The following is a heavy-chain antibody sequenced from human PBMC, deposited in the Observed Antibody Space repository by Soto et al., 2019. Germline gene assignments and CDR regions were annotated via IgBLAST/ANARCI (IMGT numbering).Heavy chain of an antibody. Sequence: EVQLVQSGAEVKKPGESLKISCKGSGYSFTSYWIGWVRQMPGKGLEWMGIIYPGDSDTSYSPSFQGQVTISADKSISTAYLQWSSLKASDTAMSYCARQGYSSGSRYAFDIWGQGTMVTVSS. CDR2: IYPGDSDT. CDR1: GYSFTSYW. CDR3: ARQGYSSGSRYAFDI. D-gene: IGHD6-19*01. J-gene: IGHJ3*02. V-gene: IGHV5-51*01.